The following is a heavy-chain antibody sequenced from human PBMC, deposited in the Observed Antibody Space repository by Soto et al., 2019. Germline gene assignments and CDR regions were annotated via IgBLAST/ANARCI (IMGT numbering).Heavy chain of an antibody. V-gene: IGHV4-59*01. CDR1: GGSISSYY. Sequence: LSLTCTVSGGSISSYYWSWIRQPPGKGLEWIGYIYCSGSTNYNPSLKSRVTISVDTSKNQFSLKLSSVTAAYTAVYYCARSDGREWGQGTLVTVSS. CDR2: IYCSGST. J-gene: IGHJ4*02. CDR3: ARSDGRE.